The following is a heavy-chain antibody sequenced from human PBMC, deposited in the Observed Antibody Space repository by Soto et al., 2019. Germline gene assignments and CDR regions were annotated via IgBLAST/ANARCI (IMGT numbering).Heavy chain of an antibody. V-gene: IGHV3-74*01. CDR3: ARPRYDGSGTPFDY. CDR2: LNTDGSST. Sequence: EVQLVESGGGLVQPGGSLRLSCAASGFTFISYWMHWVRQAPGKGLVWVSRLNTDGSSTTYADSVKGRFTISRDNGKNTLFLQMNSLRAEDTAVYYCARPRYDGSGTPFDYWGQGTLVSVSS. D-gene: IGHD3-22*01. J-gene: IGHJ4*02. CDR1: GFTFISYW.